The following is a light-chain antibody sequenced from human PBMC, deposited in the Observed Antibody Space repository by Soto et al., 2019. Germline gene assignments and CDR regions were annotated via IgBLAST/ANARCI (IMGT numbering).Light chain of an antibody. Sequence: EIVLTQSPGTLSLSPGERATLSCRASQIVSNNYLAWYQQKPGRAPRLLIYAASSRATGIPDRFSASGSGTDFTLTISRLEPEDFAVYNCQQYGSSPPTFGQGTRLEIK. CDR1: QIVSNNY. V-gene: IGKV3-20*01. J-gene: IGKJ5*01. CDR3: QQYGSSPPT. CDR2: AAS.